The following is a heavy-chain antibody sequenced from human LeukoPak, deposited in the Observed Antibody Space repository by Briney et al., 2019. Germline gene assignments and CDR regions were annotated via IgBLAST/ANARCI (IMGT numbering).Heavy chain of an antibody. J-gene: IGHJ4*02. CDR1: GGSISSYY. D-gene: IGHD4-23*01. CDR3: ARTIGGNSLQFDY. Sequence: SETLSLTCTVSGGSISSYYWSWIRQPPGKGLEWIGYIYYSGSTSYNPSLKSRVTISVDTSKNQFSLKLSSVTAADTAVYYCARTIGGNSLQFDYWGQGTLVTVSS. CDR2: IYYSGST. V-gene: IGHV4-59*01.